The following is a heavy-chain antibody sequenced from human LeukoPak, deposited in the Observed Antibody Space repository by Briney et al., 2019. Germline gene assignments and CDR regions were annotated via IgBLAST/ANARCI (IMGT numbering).Heavy chain of an antibody. CDR3: ARSYYYDSSGYYQIDY. Sequence: GASVKVSCKASGYTFTSYDINWVRQATGQGLEWMGWMNPNSGNTGYAQKFQGRVTMTRNTSISTAYMELSSLRSEDTAVYYCARSYYYDSSGYYQIDYWGQGTLVTVSS. V-gene: IGHV1-8*01. CDR2: MNPNSGNT. J-gene: IGHJ4*02. D-gene: IGHD3-22*01. CDR1: GYTFTSYD.